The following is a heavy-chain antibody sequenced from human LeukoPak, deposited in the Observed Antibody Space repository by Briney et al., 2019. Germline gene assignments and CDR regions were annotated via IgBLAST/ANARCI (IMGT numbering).Heavy chain of an antibody. CDR3: RHYYYYYMDV. CDR2: IYHSGST. Sequence: SETLSLTCAVYGGSYSAYYLTWIRQPPGKGLEWIGEIYHSGSTNYNPSLKSRVTISVDTSKNQFSLKLSSVTAADTAVYYCRHYYYYYMDVWGKGTTVTVSS. CDR1: GGSYSAYY. J-gene: IGHJ6*03. V-gene: IGHV4-34*03.